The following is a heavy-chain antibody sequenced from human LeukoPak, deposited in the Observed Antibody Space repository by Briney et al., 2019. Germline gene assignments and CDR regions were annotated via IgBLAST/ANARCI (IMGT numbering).Heavy chain of an antibody. CDR3: ARATPYYYDSSGYPLLFDI. V-gene: IGHV4-59*08. CDR1: GGSISSYY. CDR2: IYYSGST. D-gene: IGHD3-22*01. Sequence: SETLSLTCTVSGGSISSYYWSWIRQPPGKGLEWIGYIYYSGSTNYNPSLKSRVTISVDTSKNQFSLKLSSVTAADTAVYYCARATPYYYDSSGYPLLFDIWGQGTMVTVSS. J-gene: IGHJ3*02.